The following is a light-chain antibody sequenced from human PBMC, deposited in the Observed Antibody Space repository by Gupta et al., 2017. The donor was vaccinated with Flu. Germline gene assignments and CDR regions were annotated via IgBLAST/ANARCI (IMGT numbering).Light chain of an antibody. Sequence: SCKSSQSLLYSSNNKNYLTWYQQKPGQPPKLLIYWASTRESVVPDRFSGSGSGTDFTLTISSLQAEDVAIYYCQQYYTTPYTFGQGTKLEIK. J-gene: IGKJ2*01. V-gene: IGKV4-1*01. CDR2: WAS. CDR3: QQYYTTPYT. CDR1: QSLLYSSNNKNY.